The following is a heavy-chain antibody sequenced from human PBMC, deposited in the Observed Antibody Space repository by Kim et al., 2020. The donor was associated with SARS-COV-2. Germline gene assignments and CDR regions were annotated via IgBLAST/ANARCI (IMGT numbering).Heavy chain of an antibody. CDR1: GFTFSNYA. D-gene: IGHD3-10*01. J-gene: IGHJ6*02. Sequence: GGSLRLSCAASGFTFSNYAMNWVRQAPGKGLEWVSAISASGTNIYYADSVKGRFTISRDNSKNTLYVQMNSLRAEDTAVYYCAKVSFGRYYNYGLDVWGQGTTVTVSS. CDR2: ISASGTNI. CDR3: AKVSFGRYYNYGLDV. V-gene: IGHV3-23*01.